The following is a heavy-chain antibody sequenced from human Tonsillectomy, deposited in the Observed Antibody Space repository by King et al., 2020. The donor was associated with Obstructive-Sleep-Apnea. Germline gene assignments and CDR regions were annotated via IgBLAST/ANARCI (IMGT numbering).Heavy chain of an antibody. CDR3: TRGVFSDF. J-gene: IGHJ4*02. Sequence: VQLAESGGGLVKPGGSLRLSCAASGFPFSDYYMNWIRQSPGKGLEWLAFVSGTGDTLYYADSVRGRFTISRDNDKNSLSLQMNSLRAADTATYYCTRGVFSDFWGRGTLVTVSS. V-gene: IGHV3-11*01. CDR2: VSGTGDTL. CDR1: GFPFSDYY. D-gene: IGHD3-16*01.